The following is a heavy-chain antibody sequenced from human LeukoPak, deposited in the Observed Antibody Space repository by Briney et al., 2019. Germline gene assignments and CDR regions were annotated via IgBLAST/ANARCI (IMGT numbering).Heavy chain of an antibody. D-gene: IGHD3-22*01. CDR2: IYTSGST. CDR3: ARDKDSSGYRDY. Sequence: SETLSLTCTVSGGSISSYYWSWIRQPAGKGLEWIGRIYTSGSTNYNPSLKSRVTMSVDTSKNQFSLKLSSVTAADTAVYYCARDKDSSGYRDYWGQRTLVTVSS. V-gene: IGHV4-4*07. CDR1: GGSISSYY. J-gene: IGHJ4*02.